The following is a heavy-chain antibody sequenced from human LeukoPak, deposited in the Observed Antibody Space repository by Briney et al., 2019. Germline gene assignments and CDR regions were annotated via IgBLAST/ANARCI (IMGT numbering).Heavy chain of an antibody. J-gene: IGHJ4*02. CDR3: AKDGRSITIFGVVEGYYFDY. CDR1: GFTFSSYD. V-gene: IGHV3-30*02. D-gene: IGHD3-3*01. Sequence: GGSLRLSCAASGFTFSSYDMHWVRQAPGKGLEWVAFIRYDGSNKYYADSVKGRFTISRDNSKNTLYLQMNSLRAEDTAVYYCAKDGRSITIFGVVEGYYFDYWGQGTLVTVSS. CDR2: IRYDGSNK.